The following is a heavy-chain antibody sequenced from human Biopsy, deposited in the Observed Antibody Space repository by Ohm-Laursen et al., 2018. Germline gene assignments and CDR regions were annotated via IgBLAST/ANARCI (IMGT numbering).Heavy chain of an antibody. CDR2: ISYDGSGE. CDR3: ARDEKRWDYSNYFSWHFDL. D-gene: IGHD4-11*01. J-gene: IGHJ2*01. Sequence: RSLRLSCAASGFSFTGYGIHWVRQAPGKGLEWVAVISYDGSGEYYADSLQGRFTISRDNPKNTVDLQMNSLGAEDTAVYFCARDEKRWDYSNYFSWHFDLWGRGTLVTVSS. CDR1: GFSFTGYG. V-gene: IGHV3-30*03.